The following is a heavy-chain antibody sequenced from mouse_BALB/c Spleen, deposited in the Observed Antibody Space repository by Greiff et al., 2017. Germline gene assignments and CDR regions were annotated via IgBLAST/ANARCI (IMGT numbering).Heavy chain of an antibody. Sequence: VQLQQSGPELVKPGASVKISCKASGYAFSSSWMNWVKQRPGQGLEWIGRIYPGDGDTNYNGKFKGKATLTADKSSSTAYMQLSSLTSVDSAVYFCARGGDYDEGAAMDYWGQGTSVTVSS. CDR3: ARGGDYDEGAAMDY. CDR2: IYPGDGDT. J-gene: IGHJ4*01. D-gene: IGHD2-4*01. CDR1: GYAFSSSW. V-gene: IGHV1-82*01.